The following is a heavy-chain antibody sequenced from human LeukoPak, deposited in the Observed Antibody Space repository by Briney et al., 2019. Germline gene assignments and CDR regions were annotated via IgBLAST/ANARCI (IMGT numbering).Heavy chain of an antibody. J-gene: IGHJ5*02. CDR1: GFSFSNNA. CDR3: ARVLAGTRAS. Sequence: GGSLRLCCAASGFSFSNNAMNWVRQAPGKGLEWVSSISSSSTYIYYADSVKGRFTISRDNAKNSLYLQMNSLRAEDTAVYYCARVLAGTRASWGQGTLVTVSS. D-gene: IGHD6-19*01. CDR2: ISSSSTYI. V-gene: IGHV3-21*01.